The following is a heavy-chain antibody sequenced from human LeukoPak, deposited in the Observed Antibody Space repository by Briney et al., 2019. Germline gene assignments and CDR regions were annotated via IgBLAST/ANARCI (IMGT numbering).Heavy chain of an antibody. CDR1: GGSISSYY. V-gene: IGHV4-4*09. CDR3: ARLTDYGGPVG. D-gene: IGHD4-23*01. CDR2: SYTSGST. Sequence: SETLSLTCTVSGGSISSYYWSWIRQPPGKGLEWIGYSYTSGSTNYNPSLKSRVTISVDTSKNQFSLKLSSVTAADTAVYYCARLTDYGGPVGWGQGTLVTVSS. J-gene: IGHJ4*02.